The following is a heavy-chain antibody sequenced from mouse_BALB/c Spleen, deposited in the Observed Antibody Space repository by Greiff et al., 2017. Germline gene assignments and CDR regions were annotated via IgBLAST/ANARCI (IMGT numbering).Heavy chain of an antibody. D-gene: IGHD2-4*01. CDR2: IYPGGGYT. Sequence: QVQLKESGAELVRPGTSVKISCKASGYTFTNYWLGWVKQRPGHGLEWIGDIYPGGGYTNYNEKFKGKATLTADTSSSTAYMQLSSLTSEDSAVYFCAREGNYDYGYYAMDYWGQGTSVTVSS. CDR3: AREGNYDYGYYAMDY. V-gene: IGHV1-63*02. J-gene: IGHJ4*01. CDR1: GYTFTNYW.